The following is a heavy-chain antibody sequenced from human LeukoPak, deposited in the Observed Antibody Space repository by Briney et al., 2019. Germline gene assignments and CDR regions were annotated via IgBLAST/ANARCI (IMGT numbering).Heavy chain of an antibody. CDR1: GXIFRNYA. V-gene: IGHV3-64*01. CDR2: ISSSGDNT. J-gene: IGHJ4*02. D-gene: IGHD5-12*01. CDR3: VREERGLAIDY. Sequence: GGSLRLSCAASGXIFRNYAVHWVRQAPGKGLEYVLAISSSGDNTYYGNSVRGRFTISRDNSQNTLFLQMGSLRPEDMAVYYCVREERGLAIDYWGQGTLVTVSS.